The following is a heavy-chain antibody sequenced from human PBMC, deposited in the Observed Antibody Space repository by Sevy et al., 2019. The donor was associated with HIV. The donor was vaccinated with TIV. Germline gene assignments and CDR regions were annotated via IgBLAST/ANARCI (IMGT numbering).Heavy chain of an antibody. V-gene: IGHV3-49*03. CDR2: IRSKAYGGTT. Sequence: GGSLRLSCTASGFTFGDYAMSWFRQAPGKGLEWVGFIRSKAYGGTTEYAASVKGRFTILRDDSKSIAYLQMNSLKTEDTAVYYCTRDRYYYDSSGYYLPHSYYFDYWGQGTLVTVSS. J-gene: IGHJ4*02. CDR3: TRDRYYYDSSGYYLPHSYYFDY. CDR1: GFTFGDYA. D-gene: IGHD3-22*01.